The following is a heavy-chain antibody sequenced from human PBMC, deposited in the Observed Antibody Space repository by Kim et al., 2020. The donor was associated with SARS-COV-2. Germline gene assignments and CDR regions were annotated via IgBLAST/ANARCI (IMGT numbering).Heavy chain of an antibody. D-gene: IGHD5-18*01. CDR3: ARDNRDGYNYGFDY. Sequence: AQGFTGRFVFSLDTSVSTAYLQISSLKAEDTAVYYCARDNRDGYNYGFDYWGQGTLVTVSS. V-gene: IGHV7-4-1*02. J-gene: IGHJ4*02.